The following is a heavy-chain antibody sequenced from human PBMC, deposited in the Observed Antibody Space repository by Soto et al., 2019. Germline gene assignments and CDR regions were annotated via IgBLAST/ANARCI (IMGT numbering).Heavy chain of an antibody. CDR2: ISSSSSYI. CDR3: ERDYYDRASGPYYFDF. J-gene: IGHJ4*02. V-gene: IGHV3-21*01. D-gene: IGHD3-22*01. Sequence: GGSLRLSCAASGFTFSSYSMNWVRQAPGKGLEWVSSISSSSSYIYYADSVKGRFTISRDNAKNSLYLQMNSLRAEETAVYYCERDYYDRASGPYYFDFWGQGSLVTVSS. CDR1: GFTFSSYS.